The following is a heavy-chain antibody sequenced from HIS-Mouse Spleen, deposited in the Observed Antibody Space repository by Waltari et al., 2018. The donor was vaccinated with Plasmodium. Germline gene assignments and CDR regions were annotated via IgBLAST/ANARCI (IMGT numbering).Heavy chain of an antibody. CDR1: GGSFSGYY. Sequence: QVQLQQLGAGLLKPSETLSLTCAVYGGSFSGYYWSWIRQPPGKGLEWIGEINHSGSPNYNPSLKSRVTISVDTSKNQFSLKLSSVTAADTAVYYCARAPYGIVATTNAFDIWGQGTMVTVSS. V-gene: IGHV4-34*01. D-gene: IGHD5-12*01. CDR2: INHSGSP. J-gene: IGHJ3*02. CDR3: ARAPYGIVATTNAFDI.